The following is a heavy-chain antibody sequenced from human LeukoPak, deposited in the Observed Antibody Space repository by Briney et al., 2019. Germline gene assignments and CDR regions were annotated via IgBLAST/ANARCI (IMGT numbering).Heavy chain of an antibody. V-gene: IGHV1-69*02. Sequence: SVKVSCKASGGTFSSYTISWVRQARGQGLEWMGRIIPILGIANYAQKFQGRVTITADKSTSTAYMELSSLRSEDTAVYYCASPGRDYYYDSSGYYYAGDAFDIWGQGTMVTVSS. D-gene: IGHD3-22*01. CDR1: GGTFSSYT. CDR3: ASPGRDYYYDSSGYYYAGDAFDI. J-gene: IGHJ3*02. CDR2: IIPILGIA.